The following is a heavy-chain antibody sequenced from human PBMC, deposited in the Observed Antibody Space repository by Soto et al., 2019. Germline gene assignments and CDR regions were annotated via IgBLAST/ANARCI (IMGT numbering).Heavy chain of an antibody. J-gene: IGHJ6*02. CDR2: LHSGGDT. D-gene: IGHD2-21*01. CDR3: ARDGPYCFAGRMDV. CDR1: GIPVSSNY. V-gene: IGHV3-53*04. Sequence: EVQLVESGGGLVQPGGSLRLSCVASGIPVSSNYMTWVRQAPGKGLEWVSVLHSGGDTYYANSVKGRFTISRHYSTNTLFLQMNRLAAEDTGVYYCARDGPYCFAGRMDVWGQGPTVMVSS.